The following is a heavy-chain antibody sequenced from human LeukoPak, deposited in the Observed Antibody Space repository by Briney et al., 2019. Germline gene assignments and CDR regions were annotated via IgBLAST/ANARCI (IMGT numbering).Heavy chain of an antibody. CDR3: ARARRDSSSWYGY. CDR2: INPNSGGT. J-gene: IGHJ4*02. V-gene: IGHV1-2*06. CDR1: GYSFTTYY. D-gene: IGHD6-13*01. Sequence: ASVRVSCKASGYSFTTYYIHWVRQAPGQGLEWMGRINPNSGGTKYTQKFQGRVTMTRDTSISTAYMELSRLRSDDTAVYYCARARRDSSSWYGYWGQGTLVTVSS.